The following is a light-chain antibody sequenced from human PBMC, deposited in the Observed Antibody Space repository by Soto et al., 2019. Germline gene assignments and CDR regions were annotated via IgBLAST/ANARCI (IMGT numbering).Light chain of an antibody. CDR2: YGS. J-gene: IGLJ3*02. CDR3: QVWDSSSDPWV. CDR1: NIGSKS. Sequence: SYELTQPPSVSVAPGKTARVTCGGDNIGSKSVHWYQQKPGQAPVLVIYYGSDRPSGIPERFSGSNSGNTATLTISRVEAGDEPDYYCQVWDSSSDPWVFGGGTKLTVL. V-gene: IGLV3-21*04.